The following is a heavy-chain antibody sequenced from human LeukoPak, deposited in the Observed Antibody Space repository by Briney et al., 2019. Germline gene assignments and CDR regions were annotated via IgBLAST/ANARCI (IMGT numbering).Heavy chain of an antibody. J-gene: IGHJ4*02. CDR2: FDPEDGET. V-gene: IGHV1-24*01. Sequence: GASVKVSCKVSGYTLTELSMHWVRQAPGKGLEWMGGFDPEDGETIYAQKFQGRVTMTEDTSTDTAYMELSSLRSEDTAVYYCATDLVQVDHYDSSGYCRWWGQGTLVTVSS. CDR1: GYTLTELS. CDR3: ATDLVQVDHYDSSGYCRW. D-gene: IGHD3-22*01.